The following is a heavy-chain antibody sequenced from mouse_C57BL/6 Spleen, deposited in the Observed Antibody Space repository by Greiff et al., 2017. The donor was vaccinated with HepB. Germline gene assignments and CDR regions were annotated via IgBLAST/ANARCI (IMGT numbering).Heavy chain of an antibody. V-gene: IGHV1-42*01. CDR1: GYSFTGYY. Sequence: VQLKQSGPELVKPGASVKISCKASGYSFTGYYMNWVKQSPEKSLEWIGEINPSTGGTTYNQKFKAKATLTVDKSSSTAYMQLKSLTSEDSAVYYCARSYYGNYGNYWGQGTTLTVSS. D-gene: IGHD2-10*01. CDR2: INPSTGGT. J-gene: IGHJ2*01. CDR3: ARSYYGNYGNY.